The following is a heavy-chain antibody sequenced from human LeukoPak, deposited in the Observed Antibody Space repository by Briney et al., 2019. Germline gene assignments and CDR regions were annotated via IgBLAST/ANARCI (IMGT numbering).Heavy chain of an antibody. Sequence: HPGGSLRLSCAASGFTFSSYAMHWVRQAPGKGLEYVSAISSNGGSTYYANSVKGRFTISRDNSKNTLYLQIGSLRAEDTAVYYCAKLACTSTSCYANFWGQGTLVTVSS. CDR1: GFTFSSYA. J-gene: IGHJ4*02. CDR2: ISSNGGST. D-gene: IGHD2-2*01. CDR3: AKLACTSTSCYANF. V-gene: IGHV3-64*01.